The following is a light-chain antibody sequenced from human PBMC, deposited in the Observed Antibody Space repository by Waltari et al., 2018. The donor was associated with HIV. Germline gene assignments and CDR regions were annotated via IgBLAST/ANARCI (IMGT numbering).Light chain of an antibody. J-gene: IGLJ3*02. CDR3: TSYTNIRTWV. CDR1: SSDVGGYNY. CDR2: DVT. V-gene: IGLV2-14*03. Sequence: QSALTQPASLSGSPGQSITISCAGTSSDVGGYNYVSWFQQHPGKAPKLIIYDVTNRPPGVVNRFSGSKSGNTASLTISGLQAEDEADYYCTSYTNIRTWVFGGGTKLTVL.